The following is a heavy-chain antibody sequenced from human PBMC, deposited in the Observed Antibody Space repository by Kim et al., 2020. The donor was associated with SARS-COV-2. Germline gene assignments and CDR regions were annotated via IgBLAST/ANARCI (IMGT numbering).Heavy chain of an antibody. D-gene: IGHD3-22*01. CDR2: IIPIFGTA. J-gene: IGHJ3*02. V-gene: IGHV1-69*13. Sequence: SVKVSCKASGGTFSSYAISWVRQAPGQGLEWMGGIIPIFGTANYAQKFQGRVTMTADESTSTAYMELSSLRSEDTAVYYCARWGENSDYYDSSGPDAFDIWGPGTMVTVSS. CDR1: GGTFSSYA. CDR3: ARWGENSDYYDSSGPDAFDI.